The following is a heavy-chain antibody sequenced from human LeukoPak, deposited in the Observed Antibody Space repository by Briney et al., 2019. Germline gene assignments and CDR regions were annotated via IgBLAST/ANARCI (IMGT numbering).Heavy chain of an antibody. V-gene: IGHV3-7*01. D-gene: IGHD3-22*01. CDR1: GFTFSSYW. J-gene: IGHJ4*02. Sequence: PGGSLRLSCAASGFTFSSYWMTWFRQAPGKGLEWVANINEDGSGKYYVDSVKGRFTISRDNAKNTLFLQMNSLRAEDTAVYYCVRDLELVYYDTSAYEYWGQGNLVTVSS. CDR2: INEDGSGK. CDR3: VRDLELVYYDTSAYEY.